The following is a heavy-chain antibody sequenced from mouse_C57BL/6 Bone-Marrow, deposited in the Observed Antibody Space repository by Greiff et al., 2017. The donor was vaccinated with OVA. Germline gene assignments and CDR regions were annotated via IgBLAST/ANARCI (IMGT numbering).Heavy chain of an antibody. CDR3: AMDYVNV. CDR1: GYTFTSYW. CDR2: IDPSDSYT. Sequence: QVQLQQSGAELVRPGTSVKLSCKASGYTFTSYWMHWVKQRPGQGLEWIGVIDPSDSYTNYNQKFKGKATLTVDTSSSTAYMQLSSLTSEDSAVYYCAMDYVNVWGTGTTVTVSS. J-gene: IGHJ1*03. D-gene: IGHD1-1*02. V-gene: IGHV1-59*01.